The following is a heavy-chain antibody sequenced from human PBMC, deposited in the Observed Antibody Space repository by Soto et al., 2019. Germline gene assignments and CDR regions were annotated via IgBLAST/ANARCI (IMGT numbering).Heavy chain of an antibody. V-gene: IGHV4-34*01. D-gene: IGHD3-10*01. CDR2: INHSGST. J-gene: IGHJ6*02. Sequence: PSETLSLTCAVYGGSFSGYYWSWIRQPPGKGLEWIGEINHSGSTNYNPSLKSRVTISVDTSKNQFSLKLSSVTAADTAVYYCARGVRLLWFGEGLDVWGQGTTVTVS. CDR1: GGSFSGYY. CDR3: ARGVRLLWFGEGLDV.